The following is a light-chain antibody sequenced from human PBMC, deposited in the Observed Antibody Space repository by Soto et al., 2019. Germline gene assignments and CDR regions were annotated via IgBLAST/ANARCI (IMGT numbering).Light chain of an antibody. CDR2: DAS. J-gene: IGKJ1*01. CDR1: QSVSSY. Sequence: EIVLTQSPATLSLSPGERATLSCRASQSVSSYLAWYQQKPGQAPRLLIYDASNRATGIPARFSGSGSGTDFTLTISSLAPEDFAVYYCQQRSNWPWTFGRGTKVVIK. CDR3: QQRSNWPWT. V-gene: IGKV3-11*01.